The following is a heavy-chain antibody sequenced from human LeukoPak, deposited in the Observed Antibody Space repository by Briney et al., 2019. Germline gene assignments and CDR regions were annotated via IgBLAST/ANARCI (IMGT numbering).Heavy chain of an antibody. V-gene: IGHV4-31*03. CDR2: IYYSGST. J-gene: IGHJ4*02. Sequence: PSQTLSLTCTVSGGSISSGGYYWSWIRQHPGKGLEWIGYIYYSGSTYYNPSLKSRVTISVDTSKNQFSLKLSSVTAADTAVYYCARQAYCSGDNCYPFDYWGQGTLVTVSS. CDR3: ARQAYCSGDNCYPFDY. CDR1: GGSISSGGYY. D-gene: IGHD2-15*01.